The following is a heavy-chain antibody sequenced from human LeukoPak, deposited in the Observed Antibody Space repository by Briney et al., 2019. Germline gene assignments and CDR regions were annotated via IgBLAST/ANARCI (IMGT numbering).Heavy chain of an antibody. Sequence: GRSLRLSCAASGFTFSSYGMHCVRQAPGKGLEWVAVISYDGSNKYYADSVKGRFTISRDNSKKTLYLQMNSLRAEDTAVYYCAKDLAYSSSWTPGYYYYYGMDVWGQGTTVTVSS. CDR1: GFTFSSYG. V-gene: IGHV3-30*18. CDR3: AKDLAYSSSWTPGYYYYYGMDV. CDR2: ISYDGSNK. D-gene: IGHD6-13*01. J-gene: IGHJ6*02.